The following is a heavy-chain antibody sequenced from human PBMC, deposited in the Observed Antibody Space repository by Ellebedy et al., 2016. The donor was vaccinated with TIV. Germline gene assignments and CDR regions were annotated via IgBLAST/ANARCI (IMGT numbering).Heavy chain of an antibody. CDR3: ARVLYYDFWSGYYPHYYGMDV. J-gene: IGHJ6*02. V-gene: IGHV4-59*08. CDR2: IYYSGST. D-gene: IGHD3-3*01. CDR1: GFTFSSYG. Sequence: ESLKISCAASGFTFSSYGMHWIRQPPGKGLEWIGYIYYSGSTNYNPSLKRRVTISVDTSKNQFSLKLRSVTAADPAVYYCARVLYYDFWSGYYPHYYGMDVWGQGTTVTVSS.